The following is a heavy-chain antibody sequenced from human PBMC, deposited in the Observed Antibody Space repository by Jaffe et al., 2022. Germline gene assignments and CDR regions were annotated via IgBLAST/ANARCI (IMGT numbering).Heavy chain of an antibody. CDR3: ARALRYDYVWGSYRHPTFDY. D-gene: IGHD3-16*02. CDR2: INHSGST. J-gene: IGHJ4*02. CDR1: GGSFSGYY. Sequence: QVQLQQWGAGLLKPSETLSLTCAVYGGSFSGYYWSWIRQPPGKGLEWIGEINHSGSTNYNPSLKSRVTISVDTSKNQFSLKLSSVTAADTAVYYCARALRYDYVWGSYRHPTFDYWGQGTLVTVSS. V-gene: IGHV4-34*01.